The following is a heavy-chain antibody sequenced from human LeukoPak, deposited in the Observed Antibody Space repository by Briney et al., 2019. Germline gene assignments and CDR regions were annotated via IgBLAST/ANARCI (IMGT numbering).Heavy chain of an antibody. CDR2: ISSSGAVT. Sequence: PGGSLRLSCAASEFTFTNYAMSWARQAPGEGLGWVSAISSSGAVTSYANSVRGRFTISRDNSKNTVYLQMNGLTAEDTAIYYCARNRHDSARLPFDPWGQGTLVTVSS. D-gene: IGHD3-22*01. CDR1: EFTFTNYA. V-gene: IGHV3-23*01. J-gene: IGHJ5*02. CDR3: ARNRHDSARLPFDP.